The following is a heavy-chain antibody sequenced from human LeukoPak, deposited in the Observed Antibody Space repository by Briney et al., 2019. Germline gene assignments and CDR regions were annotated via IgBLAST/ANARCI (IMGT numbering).Heavy chain of an antibody. CDR1: GYTFTSYY. J-gene: IGHJ3*02. CDR2: INPSGGST. Sequence: ASVKVSCKAFGYTFTSYYMHWVRRAPGQGPEWMGIINPSGGSTSYAQKFQGRVTMTRDMSTSTVYMELSSLRSEDTAVYYCASGKDGYSSSRTPRGDAFDIWGQGTMVTVSS. D-gene: IGHD6-13*01. CDR3: ASGKDGYSSSRTPRGDAFDI. V-gene: IGHV1-46*01.